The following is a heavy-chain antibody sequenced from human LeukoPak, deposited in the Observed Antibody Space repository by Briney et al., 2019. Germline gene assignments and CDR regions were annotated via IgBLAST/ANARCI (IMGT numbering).Heavy chain of an antibody. D-gene: IGHD2-15*01. CDR2: INHSGST. CDR1: GGSLSGFY. Sequence: SETLSLTCAVSGGSLSGFYWSWIRQSPGKGLEWIGEINHSGSTNYNPSLKSRVTISVDTSKNQFSLNLTSVTAADTAVYYCARDVDATSGWFDPWGQGTLVTVSS. V-gene: IGHV4-34*01. J-gene: IGHJ5*02. CDR3: ARDVDATSGWFDP.